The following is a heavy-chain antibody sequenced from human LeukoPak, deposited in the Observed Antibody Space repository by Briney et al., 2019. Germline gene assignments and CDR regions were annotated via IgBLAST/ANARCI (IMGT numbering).Heavy chain of an antibody. Sequence: SETLSLTCTVSGGSISSSNYYWGWIRQTPGKGLEWIGSIYYSGSTNYNPSLKSRVTISVDTSKNKFSLKLSAVTAADTAVYYCARGVHGDYRWYFDLWGRGTLVTVSS. CDR2: IYYSGST. D-gene: IGHD4-17*01. J-gene: IGHJ2*01. V-gene: IGHV4-39*07. CDR1: GGSISSSNYY. CDR3: ARGVHGDYRWYFDL.